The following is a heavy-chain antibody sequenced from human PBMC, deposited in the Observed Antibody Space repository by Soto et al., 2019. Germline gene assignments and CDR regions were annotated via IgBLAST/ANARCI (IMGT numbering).Heavy chain of an antibody. D-gene: IGHD3-10*01. J-gene: IGHJ5*02. V-gene: IGHV3-74*03. CDR2: IIGDGLYT. CDR3: ARGILGSGTANDL. Sequence: EVQLVESGGGLVQPGGSLILSCAASGFTFSNYWMVWVRQAPRKGLVWVSRIIGDGLYTTYADSVKGRFTISRDNAKNIVYLEIKSLRGEDTAVYYCARGILGSGTANDLWGQGTLVTVSS. CDR1: GFTFSNYW.